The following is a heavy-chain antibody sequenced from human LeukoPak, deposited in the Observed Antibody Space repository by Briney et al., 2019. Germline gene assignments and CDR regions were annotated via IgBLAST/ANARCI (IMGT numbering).Heavy chain of an antibody. CDR3: AKAGVISGWDY. J-gene: IGHJ4*02. D-gene: IGHD3-3*02. CDR2: IGEEKSGSWT. Sequence: AGGSLRLSCAASGFTLSNYPMGWVRQAPVKGLEWLSAIGEEKSGSWTKSADSVKGRFTISRDNSENTLYLQIDSLTVEDTAVYYCAKAGVISGWDYWGQGTLVTVSS. CDR1: GFTLSNYP. V-gene: IGHV3-23*01.